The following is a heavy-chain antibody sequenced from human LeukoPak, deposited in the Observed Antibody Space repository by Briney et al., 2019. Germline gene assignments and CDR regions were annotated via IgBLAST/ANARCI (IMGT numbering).Heavy chain of an antibody. J-gene: IGHJ6*02. V-gene: IGHV3-21*01. Sequence: PGGSLRHSSAPSGFTFSSYSMNCVRHAPGKRLEWVSSISSSSSYIYYADSVKGRFTISRDNAKNSLYLQLNSLRAEDTAVYYCARRGRNVVVPAAMSAMDVWGQGTTVSVSS. D-gene: IGHD2-2*01. CDR3: ARRGRNVVVPAAMSAMDV. CDR1: GFTFSSYS. CDR2: ISSSSSYI.